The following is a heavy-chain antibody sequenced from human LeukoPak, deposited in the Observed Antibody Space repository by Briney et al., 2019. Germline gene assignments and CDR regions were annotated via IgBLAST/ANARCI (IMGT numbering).Heavy chain of an antibody. Sequence: GASVKVSCKASGYTFTGYYMHWVRQAPGQGLEWMGWINPNSGGTNYAQKFQGRVTMTRDTSISTAYMELSRLRSDDTAVYYCARDGIRGYSYGYTFDYWGQGTLVTVSS. CDR2: INPNSGGT. J-gene: IGHJ4*02. V-gene: IGHV1-2*02. D-gene: IGHD5-18*01. CDR1: GYTFTGYY. CDR3: ARDGIRGYSYGYTFDY.